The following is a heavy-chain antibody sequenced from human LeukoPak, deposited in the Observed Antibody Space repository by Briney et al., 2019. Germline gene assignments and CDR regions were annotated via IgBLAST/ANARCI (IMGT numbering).Heavy chain of an antibody. V-gene: IGHV1-8*02. D-gene: IGHD7-27*01. CDR3: ARGPPNWGYDY. CDR2: MSPNSGDT. J-gene: IGHJ4*02. CDR1: GGTFSSYA. Sequence: ASVKVSCKASGGTFSSYAISWVRQAPGQRPEWMGWMSPNSGDTGYAQKFQDRVTMTRNTSISTAYMELSSLRSDDTAVYYCARGPPNWGYDYWGPGTLVTVSS.